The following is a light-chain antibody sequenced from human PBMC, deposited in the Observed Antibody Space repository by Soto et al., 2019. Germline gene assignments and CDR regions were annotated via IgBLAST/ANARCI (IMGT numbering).Light chain of an antibody. Sequence: IQLTRSPSTLSSSVGDRVTITCRASQSISSWLAWYQQKPGKAPKLLIYKASTLQSGVPSRFSGSGSGTEFTLAISSLQPDDSATYYCQQYNDNWTFGQGTKVDIK. J-gene: IGKJ1*01. CDR2: KAS. V-gene: IGKV1-5*03. CDR1: QSISSW. CDR3: QQYNDNWT.